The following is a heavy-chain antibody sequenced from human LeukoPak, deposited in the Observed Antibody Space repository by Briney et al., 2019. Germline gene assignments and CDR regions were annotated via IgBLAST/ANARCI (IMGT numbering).Heavy chain of an antibody. V-gene: IGHV3-23*01. CDR2: VSGSGGSK. CDR3: AKESGYSSGWFDP. Sequence: GGSLRLSCAASGFTFSSLAMSWVRPAPGKGLEGVSAVSGSGGSKYNADSVKGRFTITRDNSKNTQYLQMNSLRAEDTAVYYGAKESGYSSGWFDPWGQGTLVTVSS. CDR1: GFTFSSLA. D-gene: IGHD3-3*01. J-gene: IGHJ5*02.